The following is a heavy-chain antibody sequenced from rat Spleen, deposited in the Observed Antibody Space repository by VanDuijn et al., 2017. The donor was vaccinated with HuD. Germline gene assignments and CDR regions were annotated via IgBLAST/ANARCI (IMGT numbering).Heavy chain of an antibody. CDR3: ARHDYSGDVDFDY. V-gene: IGHV2-30*01. J-gene: IGHJ2*01. CDR2: IWGDGST. D-gene: IGHD1-1*01. Sequence: QVQLKESGPGLVQPSQTLSLTCTVSGFSLTSYNVHWVRQPPGKGLEWMGGIWGDGSTNYNSALKSRLSISRDTSKSQVFLKMNSLQPEDTGTYYCARHDYSGDVDFDYWGQGVMVTVSS. CDR1: GFSLTSYN.